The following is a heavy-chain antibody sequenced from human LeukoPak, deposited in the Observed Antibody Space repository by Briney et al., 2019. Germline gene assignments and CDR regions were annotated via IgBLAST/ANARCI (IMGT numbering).Heavy chain of an antibody. CDR2: IYSGGST. CDR3: ARVDSGFVYAFDI. Sequence: GGSLRLSCAASGFTVSSNYMSWVRQAPGKGLEWVSVIYSGGSTYYADSVKGGFTISRDSSKNTLYLQMNSLRAEDTAVYYCARVDSGFVYAFDIWGQGTMVTVSS. J-gene: IGHJ3*02. D-gene: IGHD1-26*01. CDR1: GFTVSSNY. V-gene: IGHV3-66*01.